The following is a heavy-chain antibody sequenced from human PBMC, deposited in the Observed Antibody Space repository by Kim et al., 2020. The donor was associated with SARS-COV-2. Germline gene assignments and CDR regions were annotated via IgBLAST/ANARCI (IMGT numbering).Heavy chain of an antibody. Sequence: GGSLRLSCAASGFTFSSYAMHWVRQAPGKGLEWVAVISYDGSNKYYADSVKGRFTISRDNSKNTLYLQMNSLRAEDTAVYYCARDWRYCSSTSCSDLVDYWGQGTLVTVSS. J-gene: IGHJ4*02. V-gene: IGHV3-30-3*01. CDR2: ISYDGSNK. CDR1: GFTFSSYA. D-gene: IGHD2-2*01. CDR3: ARDWRYCSSTSCSDLVDY.